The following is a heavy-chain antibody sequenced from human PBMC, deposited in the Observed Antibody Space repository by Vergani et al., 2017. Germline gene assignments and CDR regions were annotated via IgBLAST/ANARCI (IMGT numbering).Heavy chain of an antibody. V-gene: IGHV4-39*01. CDR3: ARRRDYYDSSGYYLGNAFDI. CDR1: GGSISSSSYY. Sequence: QVQLQESGPGLVKPSETLSLTCTVSGGSISSSSYYWGWIRQPPGKGLEWIGSIYYSGSTYYNPSLKSRVTISVDTSKNQFSLKLSSVTAADTAVYYCARRRDYYDSSGYYLGNAFDIWGQGTMVTVSS. D-gene: IGHD3-22*01. J-gene: IGHJ3*02. CDR2: IYYSGST.